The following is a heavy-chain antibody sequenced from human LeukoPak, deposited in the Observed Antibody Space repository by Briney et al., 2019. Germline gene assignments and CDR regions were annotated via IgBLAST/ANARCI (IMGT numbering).Heavy chain of an antibody. J-gene: IGHJ4*02. D-gene: IGHD4-17*01. CDR3: ARGQETVTTPHFDY. CDR1: GYTFTNYY. V-gene: IGHV1-2*02. Sequence: ASVKVSCKASGYTFTNYYIHWVRQAPGQGLEWMGWINPNSGGTKYAQKFQGRVTMTRDTSINTAYMELSRLISDDTAVYYCARGQETVTTPHFDYWGQGTLVTVSS. CDR2: INPNSGGT.